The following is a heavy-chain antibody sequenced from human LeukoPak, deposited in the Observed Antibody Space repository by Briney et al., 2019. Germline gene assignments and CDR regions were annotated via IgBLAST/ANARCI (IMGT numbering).Heavy chain of an antibody. J-gene: IGHJ4*02. CDR2: IIPIFGTA. V-gene: IGHV1-69*05. CDR3: ARGGLDHGSKDY. D-gene: IGHD5-24*01. CDR1: GGTFSIYA. Sequence: ASVKVSFTASGGTFSIYAISWVRQAPGQGLEWMGGIIPIFGTANYAQKFQGRVTITTDESTSTAYMELSSLRSEDTAVYYCARGGLDHGSKDYWGQGTLVTVSS.